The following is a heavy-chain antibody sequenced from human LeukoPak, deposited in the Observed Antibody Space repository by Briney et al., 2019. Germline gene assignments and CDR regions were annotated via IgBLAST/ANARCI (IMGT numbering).Heavy chain of an antibody. J-gene: IGHJ5*02. Sequence: SETLSLTCNVSGGSISGNTYFWGWLRRPPGTGLEWIGSIRYSGSTYYNPSLKSRVTISVDTSNNQFSLHLTSLTAADTAVYYCATSDTVSTYNWFDPWGLGTLVTVS. D-gene: IGHD5/OR15-5a*01. V-gene: IGHV4-39*01. CDR3: ATSDTVSTYNWFDP. CDR1: GGSISGNTYF. CDR2: IRYSGST.